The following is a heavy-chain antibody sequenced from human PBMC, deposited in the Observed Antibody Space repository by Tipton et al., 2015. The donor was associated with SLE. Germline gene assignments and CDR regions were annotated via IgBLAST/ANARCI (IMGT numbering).Heavy chain of an antibody. D-gene: IGHD4-23*01. V-gene: IGHV3-30*02. CDR3: AKSTVVTPGDY. Sequence: SLRLSCAASRFTFSSYGMQWVRQAPGKGLEWVAFIRSDGSNKYYADSVKGRFTISRDNSKNTLYLQMNSLRAEDTAVYYCAKSTVVTPGDYWGQGTLVTVSS. CDR2: IRSDGSNK. CDR1: RFTFSSYG. J-gene: IGHJ4*02.